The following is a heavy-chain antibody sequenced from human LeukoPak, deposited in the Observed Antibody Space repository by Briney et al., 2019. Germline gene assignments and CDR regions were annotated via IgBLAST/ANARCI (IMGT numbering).Heavy chain of an antibody. V-gene: IGHV3-23*01. D-gene: IGHD4-23*01. J-gene: IGHJ4*02. CDR3: AKARTPVTSYFDK. CDR2: ISGADDG. Sequence: QPGASLRLSCAASGFTFSTYTMSWVRQAPGKGLEWFSAISGADDGYYADSVKGRFTISRDNSKNTLYLQMNSLRAGDTAVYYCAKARTPVTSYFDKWGQGTLVTVSS. CDR1: GFTFSTYT.